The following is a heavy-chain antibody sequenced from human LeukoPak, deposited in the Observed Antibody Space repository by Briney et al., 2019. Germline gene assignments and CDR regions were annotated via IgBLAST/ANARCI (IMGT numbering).Heavy chain of an antibody. CDR3: AKDLRYGDYEADWFDP. J-gene: IGHJ5*02. Sequence: PGGSLRLSCTASGFTFPSYAMSWVRQAPGKGLEWVSAISGSGGSTYYADSVKGRFSISRDNSKNTLYLQMNSLRAEDTAVYYCAKDLRYGDYEADWFDPWGQGTLVTVSS. V-gene: IGHV3-23*01. CDR1: GFTFPSYA. CDR2: ISGSGGST. D-gene: IGHD4-17*01.